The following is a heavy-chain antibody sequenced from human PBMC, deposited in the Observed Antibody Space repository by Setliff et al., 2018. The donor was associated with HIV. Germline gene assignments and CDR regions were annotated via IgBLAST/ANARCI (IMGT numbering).Heavy chain of an antibody. Sequence: PSETLSLTCTVSGGSISSGTYYWSWIRQPAGKGLEWIGRIHTSGSTNYNSSLKSRVSISVDTSKNQFSLTLSSVTAADTAMYYCATYAGNGGGKGYWGQGTLVTVSS. CDR1: GGSISSGTYY. J-gene: IGHJ4*02. D-gene: IGHD2-21*01. V-gene: IGHV4-61*02. CDR3: ATYAGNGGGKGY. CDR2: IHTSGST.